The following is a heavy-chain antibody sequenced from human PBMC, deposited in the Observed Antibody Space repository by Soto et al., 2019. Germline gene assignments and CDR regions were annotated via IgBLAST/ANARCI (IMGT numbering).Heavy chain of an antibody. V-gene: IGHV1-8*01. CDR1: GYTFTSYD. CDR3: ARGPRGMIDY. CDR2: MNPNSGNT. J-gene: IGHJ4*02. Sequence: ASVKVSCKASGYTFTSYDFNWVRQATGQRLEWMGWMNPNSGNTAYVQKFQGRVTMTRNTSISTAYMELSSLTSEDTAVYYCARGPRGMIDYWGQGTLVTVSS.